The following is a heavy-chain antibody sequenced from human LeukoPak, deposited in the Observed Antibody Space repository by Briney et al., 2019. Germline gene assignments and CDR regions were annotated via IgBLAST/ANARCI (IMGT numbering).Heavy chain of an antibody. V-gene: IGHV3-30*18. Sequence: PGGSLRLSCAASGFTFSSYGMHWVRQAPGKGLEWVAVISYDGSNKYYADSVKGRFTISRDNSKNTLYLQMNSLRAEDTAVYYCAKLGPYCTNGVCYPVDYWGQGTLVTVSS. CDR2: ISYDGSNK. D-gene: IGHD2-8*01. J-gene: IGHJ4*02. CDR3: AKLGPYCTNGVCYPVDY. CDR1: GFTFSSYG.